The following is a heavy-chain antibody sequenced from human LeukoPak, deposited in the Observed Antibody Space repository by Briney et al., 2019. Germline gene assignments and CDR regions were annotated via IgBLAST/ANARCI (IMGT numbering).Heavy chain of an antibody. D-gene: IGHD3-22*01. V-gene: IGHV3-23*01. CDR1: GSTFGNYY. CDR2: IPGSGGAT. Sequence: GGSLRLSCAASGSTFGNYYMSWVRQAPGTGLEWVSSIPGSGGATYYADSVRGRFSISRDSSKNTVYLQMNSLRDEDTAVYYCARARPWDSSRSYYFGMDVWGHGTTVTVSS. J-gene: IGHJ6*02. CDR3: ARARPWDSSRSYYFGMDV.